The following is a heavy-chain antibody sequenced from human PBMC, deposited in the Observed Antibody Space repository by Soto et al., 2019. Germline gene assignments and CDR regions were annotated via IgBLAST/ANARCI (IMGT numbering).Heavy chain of an antibody. CDR3: AWGSVSYSSSSFDY. CDR1: GGSFSGYY. CDR2: INHSGST. Sequence: SETLSLTCAVYGGSFSGYYWSWIRQTPGKGLEWIGEINHSGSTNYNPPLKSRVTISVDTSKNQFSLKLSSVTAADTAVYYCAWGSVSYSSSSFDYWGQGTLVTVSS. D-gene: IGHD6-13*01. J-gene: IGHJ4*02. V-gene: IGHV4-34*01.